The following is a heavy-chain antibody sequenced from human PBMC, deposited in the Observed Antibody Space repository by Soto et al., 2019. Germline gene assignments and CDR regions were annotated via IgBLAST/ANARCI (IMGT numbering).Heavy chain of an antibody. D-gene: IGHD1-1*01. CDR1: GGTFSSYA. CDR2: IIPIFGTA. V-gene: IGHV1-69*12. CDR3: AGDQGDVQLERGDWFDP. J-gene: IGHJ5*02. Sequence: QVQLVQSGAEVKKPGSSVKVSCKASGGTFSSYAISWVRQAPGQGLEWMGGIIPIFGTANYAQKFQGRVTITADESTSTAYMELSSLRSEDTAVYYWAGDQGDVQLERGDWFDPWGQGTLVTVSS.